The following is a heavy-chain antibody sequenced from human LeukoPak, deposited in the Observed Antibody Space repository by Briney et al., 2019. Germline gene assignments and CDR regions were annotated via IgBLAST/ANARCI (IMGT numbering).Heavy chain of an antibody. J-gene: IGHJ4*02. V-gene: IGHV3-23*01. D-gene: IGHD3-22*01. Sequence: GGSLRLSCAASVSTFSSYAMTWVRQAPGKGLEWVSAITLSGSTTYYADSVKGRFTISKDTSKNTVYLQMNSLRAEDTAVYFWAKTGSGFYSDWGQGTLVTVSS. CDR2: ITLSGSTT. CDR1: VSTFSSYA. CDR3: AKTGSGFYSD.